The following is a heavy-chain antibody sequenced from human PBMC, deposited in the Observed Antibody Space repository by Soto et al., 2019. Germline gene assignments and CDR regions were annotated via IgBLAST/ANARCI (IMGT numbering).Heavy chain of an antibody. J-gene: IGHJ4*02. CDR2: IYYTGTT. CDR1: GGSISNTDHF. CDR3: VRQVTYDSLAPPGLLDK. Sequence: QLQLRESGPGLVKPSETLSLTCTVSGGSISNTDHFWGWSRQPPGKGLECIGSIYYTGTTYYSPYLKSRVTMAVDTSKKKFALNLSSVTDADVSVYYCVRQVTYDSLAPPGLLDKWGQGSLVIVSS. D-gene: IGHD3-9*01. V-gene: IGHV4-39*01.